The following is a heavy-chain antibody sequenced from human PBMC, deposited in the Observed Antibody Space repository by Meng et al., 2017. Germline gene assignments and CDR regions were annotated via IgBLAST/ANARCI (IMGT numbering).Heavy chain of an antibody. CDR1: GGSFSGYY. CDR2: INHSGST. D-gene: IGHD2-2*01. J-gene: IGHJ4*02. V-gene: IGHV4-34*01. CDR3: ARGFVVVPAANSYDY. Sequence: SETLSLTCAVYGGSFSGYYWSWIRKPPGKGLEWIGEINHSGSTNYNPSLKSRVTISVDTSKNQFSLKLSSVTAADTAVYYCARGFVVVPAANSYDYWGQGTLVTVSS.